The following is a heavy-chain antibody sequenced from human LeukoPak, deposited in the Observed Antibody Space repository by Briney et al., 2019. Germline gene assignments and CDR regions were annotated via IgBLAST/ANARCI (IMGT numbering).Heavy chain of an antibody. V-gene: IGHV3-23*01. Sequence: PGGSLRLSCAASGFTFSSYAMSWVRQAPGKGLEWVSAISGSGGSTYYADSVKGRFTISRDNSKNTLYLLMNSLRAEDTAVYYCARAEGRYDGNADYWGQGTLVTVSS. CDR1: GFTFSSYA. CDR3: ARAEGRYDGNADY. J-gene: IGHJ4*02. CDR2: ISGSGGST. D-gene: IGHD4-23*01.